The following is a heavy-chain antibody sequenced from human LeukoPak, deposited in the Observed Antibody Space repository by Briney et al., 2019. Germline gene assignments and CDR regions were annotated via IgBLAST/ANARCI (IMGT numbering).Heavy chain of an antibody. D-gene: IGHD1-26*01. Sequence: GASVKVSCKVSGYTLTELSMHWVRQAPGKGLEWMGGFDPEDGETIYAQKFQGRVTMTEDTSTDTAYMELSSLRSEDTAVYYCATSVMGATSLDLDYWGQGTLVTVSS. CDR1: GYTLTELS. J-gene: IGHJ4*02. CDR3: ATSVMGATSLDLDY. V-gene: IGHV1-24*01. CDR2: FDPEDGET.